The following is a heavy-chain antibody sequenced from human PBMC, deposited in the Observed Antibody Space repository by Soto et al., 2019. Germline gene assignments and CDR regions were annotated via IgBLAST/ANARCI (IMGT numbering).Heavy chain of an antibody. CDR3: ATILGDSSGYYLSQEFDY. D-gene: IGHD3-22*01. Sequence: GGSLRLSCAASGFTFSSYAMHWVRQAPGKGLEWVAVISYDGSNKFYADSVKGRFTISRDNSKNTLYLQMNSLRAEDTAVYYCATILGDSSGYYLSQEFDYWGQGTLVTVSS. CDR2: ISYDGSNK. V-gene: IGHV3-30-3*01. J-gene: IGHJ4*02. CDR1: GFTFSSYA.